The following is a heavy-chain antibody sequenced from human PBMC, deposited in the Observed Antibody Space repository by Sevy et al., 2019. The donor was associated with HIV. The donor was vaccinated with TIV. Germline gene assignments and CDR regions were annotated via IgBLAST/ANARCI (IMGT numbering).Heavy chain of an antibody. J-gene: IGHJ6*02. Sequence: SETLSLTCTVSGGSISSSSYYWGWIRQPPGKGLEWIGSIYYSGSTYYNPSLKSRVTISVDTSKNQFSLKLSSVTAADTAVYYCARGYGSSAPQTYYYGMDVWGLGTTVTVSS. D-gene: IGHD6-19*01. CDR1: GGSISSSSYY. CDR3: ARGYGSSAPQTYYYGMDV. V-gene: IGHV4-39*01. CDR2: IYYSGST.